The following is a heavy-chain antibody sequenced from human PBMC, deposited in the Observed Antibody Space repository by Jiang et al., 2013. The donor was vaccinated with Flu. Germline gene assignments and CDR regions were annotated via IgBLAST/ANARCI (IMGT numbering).Heavy chain of an antibody. V-gene: IGHV4-31*03. D-gene: IGHD3-22*01. CDR3: ARGLKDYYDSSGYYYVWGVRAFDI. J-gene: IGHJ3*02. Sequence: SQTLSLTCTVSGGSISSGGYYWSWIRQHPGKGLEWIGYIYYSGSTYYNPSLKSRVTISVDTSKNQFSLKLSSVTAADTAVYYCARGLKDYYDSSGYYYVWGVRAFDIWGQGTMVTVSS. CDR1: GGSISSGGYY. CDR2: IYYSGST.